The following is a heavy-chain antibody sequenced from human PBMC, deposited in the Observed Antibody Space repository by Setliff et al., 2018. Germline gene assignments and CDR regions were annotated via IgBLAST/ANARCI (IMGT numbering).Heavy chain of an antibody. D-gene: IGHD1-26*01. CDR3: ARVGPLTDDAFDI. V-gene: IGHV5-51*01. J-gene: IGHJ3*02. CDR2: IYPSDSDI. Sequence: GESLKISCKGSGYNFINYWIGWVRQMPGKGLEWMGIIYPSDSDIRYSPSFRGQVTISADKSISSAYLQWRSLKASDTAMYYCARVGPLTDDAFDIWGQGTMVTVSS. CDR1: GYNFINYW.